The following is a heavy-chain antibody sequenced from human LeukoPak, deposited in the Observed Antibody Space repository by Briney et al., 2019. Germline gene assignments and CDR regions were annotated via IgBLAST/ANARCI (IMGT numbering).Heavy chain of an antibody. D-gene: IGHD5-18*01. V-gene: IGHV4-34*01. CDR1: CGSFSGYY. Sequence: SDTLSLTCAVYCGSFSGYYWSWLRHPPGKGVEAIGGINHSGSTNYNPPLKSRLTISVDTSKNQFPVKLRSDTAADTPVYYCARSQESRYSYGYVWGQGTLVTVSS. CDR3: ARSQESRYSYGYV. CDR2: INHSGST. J-gene: IGHJ4*02.